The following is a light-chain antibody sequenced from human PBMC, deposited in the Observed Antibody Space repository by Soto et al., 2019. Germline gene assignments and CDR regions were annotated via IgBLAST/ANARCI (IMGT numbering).Light chain of an antibody. CDR1: QGISYY. Sequence: DIQMTQSPSSLSASVGDRVTITCRASQGISYYLAWYQQKPGKVPKLLIYAASTLQSGVPSRFGGSGSGTDFTLTISSLQPEDVATYYCQNYDSGPLCFGGGTKVDIK. V-gene: IGKV1-27*01. CDR2: AAS. CDR3: QNYDSGPLC. J-gene: IGKJ4*01.